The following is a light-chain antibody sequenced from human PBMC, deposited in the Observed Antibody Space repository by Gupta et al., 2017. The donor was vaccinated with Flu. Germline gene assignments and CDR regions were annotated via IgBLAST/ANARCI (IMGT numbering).Light chain of an antibody. J-gene: IGLJ1*01. CDR1: SSDVGGYNF. CDR2: EVS. Sequence: SALPQPASVSGSPGHSIIISCTGTSSDVGGYNFVSWYQQHPGIAPKLMIYEVSNRPSGVSDRFSGSKSGNTASLTISGLQAEDEADYYCSSYASSSNIFVFGSGTKVTVL. V-gene: IGLV2-14*03. CDR3: SSYASSSNIFV.